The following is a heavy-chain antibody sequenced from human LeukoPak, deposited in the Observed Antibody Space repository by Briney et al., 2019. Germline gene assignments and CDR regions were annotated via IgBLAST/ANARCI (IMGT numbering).Heavy chain of an antibody. D-gene: IGHD3-22*01. CDR3: ATDDRPNAAVSGYTH. J-gene: IGHJ4*02. Sequence: ASVKVSCKVSGSSLTDLSIHWVRQAPGKGLEWMGCFDPEDGKTRYAQNLQGRVTMTEDTSTDTAYMELSSLRSEDTAVYFCATDDRPNAAVSGYTHWGQGALVIVSS. V-gene: IGHV1-24*01. CDR2: FDPEDGKT. CDR1: GSSLTDLS.